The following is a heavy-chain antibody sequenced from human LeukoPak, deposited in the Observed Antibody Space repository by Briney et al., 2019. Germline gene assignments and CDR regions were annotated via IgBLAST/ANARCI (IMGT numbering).Heavy chain of an antibody. CDR1: GYSLTSYW. D-gene: IGHD2-2*01. V-gene: IGHV5-51*01. Sequence: GESLKISCKGSGYSLTSYWIGWVRQMPGKGLEWMGIIYPGDSDTRYSPSFQGQVTISADKSISTAYLQWSSLKASDTAMYYCARGVVPAAMGVGYYYYGMDVWGQGTTVTVSS. J-gene: IGHJ6*02. CDR3: ARGVVPAAMGVGYYYYGMDV. CDR2: IYPGDSDT.